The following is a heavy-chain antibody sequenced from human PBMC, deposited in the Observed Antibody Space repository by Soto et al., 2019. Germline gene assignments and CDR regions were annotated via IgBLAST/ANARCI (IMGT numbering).Heavy chain of an antibody. J-gene: IGHJ4*02. CDR2: IREDGSPK. CDR1: GVNFRGYW. D-gene: IGHD1-26*01. Sequence: GGSLRLSCTVSGVNFRGYWMGWVRQAPGKGLEWVANIREDGSPKYDVEAVEGRFTISRDNAKNSLYLQMNSLRVEDTAVCYCAKFYWYSFDYWGQGTLVSVSS. CDR3: AKFYWYSFDY. V-gene: IGHV3-7*01.